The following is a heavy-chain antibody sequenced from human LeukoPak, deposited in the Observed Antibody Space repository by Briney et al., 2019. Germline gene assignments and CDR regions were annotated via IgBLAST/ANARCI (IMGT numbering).Heavy chain of an antibody. D-gene: IGHD3/OR15-3a*01. CDR3: ARGPWTFDY. J-gene: IGHJ4*02. Sequence: SETLSLTCIVSGGSIGTYYWSWIRQPPGEGLEWIGYVHYKGSTNYSPSLKSRVTISVDTSKNQFSLRLSSVTAADTAVYYCARGPWTFDYWGQGTLVTVSS. CDR1: GGSIGTYY. V-gene: IGHV4-59*01. CDR2: VHYKGST.